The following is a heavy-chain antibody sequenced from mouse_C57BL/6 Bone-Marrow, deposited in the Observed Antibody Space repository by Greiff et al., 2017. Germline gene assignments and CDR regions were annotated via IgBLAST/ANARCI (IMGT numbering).Heavy chain of an antibody. Sequence: EVKVVESGAELVRPGASVKLSCTASGFNIKDDYMHWVKQRPEQGLEWIGWIDPENGDTEYASKFQGKATITADTSSNTAYLQLSSLTSEDTAVSYCTTIPNLFFAYWGQGTLVTVSA. CDR3: TTIPNLFFAY. D-gene: IGHD1-1*01. J-gene: IGHJ3*01. CDR1: GFNIKDDY. CDR2: IDPENGDT. V-gene: IGHV14-4*01.